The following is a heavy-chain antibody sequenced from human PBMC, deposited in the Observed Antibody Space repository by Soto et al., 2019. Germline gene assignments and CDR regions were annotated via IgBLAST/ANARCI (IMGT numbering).Heavy chain of an antibody. Sequence: AGGSLRLSCATSGFTFSSYDMHWGRQATGKGLEWVSAIGTAGDTYYPGSVKGRSTISRENAKNSLYLQMNSLRAEDTAVYYCAREGDLAFDYWGQGTLVTVSS. V-gene: IGHV3-13*01. CDR2: IGTAGDT. J-gene: IGHJ4*02. CDR1: GFTFSSYD. D-gene: IGHD2-21*02. CDR3: AREGDLAFDY.